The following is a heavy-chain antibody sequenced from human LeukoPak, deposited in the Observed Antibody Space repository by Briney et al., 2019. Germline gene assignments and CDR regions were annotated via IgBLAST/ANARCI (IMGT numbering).Heavy chain of an antibody. CDR2: LYIDGNT. CDR1: GITVITND. J-gene: IGHJ4*02. CDR3: ARGVEPLAANTLAY. V-gene: IGHV3-53*01. Sequence: GGSLRLSCAASGITVITNDMTWVPQAPGKGLEWCSVLYIDGNTKYADPVQGRFTISRDNSKNTLYLEMNSLSPDDTAVYYCARGVEPLAANTLAYWGQGTLVTVSS. D-gene: IGHD1-14*01.